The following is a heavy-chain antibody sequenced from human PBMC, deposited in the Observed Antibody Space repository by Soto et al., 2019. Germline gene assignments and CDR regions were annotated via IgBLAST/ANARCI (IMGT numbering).Heavy chain of an antibody. D-gene: IGHD1-20*01. V-gene: IGHV1-3*01. J-gene: IGHJ6*03. Sequence: ASVKGSCKASGYTFTSDAMHWVRQAPGQRLEWMGWINAGNGNTKYSQKFQGRVTITRDTSASTAYMELSSLRSEDTAVYYCARVKRAYNWNDSYYYYYMDVWGKGTTVTVS. CDR1: GYTFTSDA. CDR2: INAGNGNT. CDR3: ARVKRAYNWNDSYYYYYMDV.